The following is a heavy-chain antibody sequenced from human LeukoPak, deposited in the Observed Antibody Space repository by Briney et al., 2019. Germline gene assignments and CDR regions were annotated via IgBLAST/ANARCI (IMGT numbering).Heavy chain of an antibody. Sequence: ASVKVSCKASGYTFTGYYMHWVRQAPGQGLEWMGWINPNSGGTNYAQKFQGRVTITADKSTSTAYMELSSLRSEDTAVYYCARASSYDILTGYSFDYWGQGTLVTVSS. D-gene: IGHD3-9*01. V-gene: IGHV1-2*02. CDR2: INPNSGGT. CDR1: GYTFTGYY. J-gene: IGHJ4*02. CDR3: ARASSYDILTGYSFDY.